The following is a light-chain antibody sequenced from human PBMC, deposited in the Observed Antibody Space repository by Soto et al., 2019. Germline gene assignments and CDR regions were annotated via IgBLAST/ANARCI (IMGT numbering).Light chain of an antibody. CDR3: QQYHRYST. J-gene: IGKJ1*01. Sequence: LARYQHNPGKAPKVLIYLASSLDSGVPARFSASGSGTEFTLTISSLQPDDFATYYCQQYHRYSTFGQGTRVEMK. V-gene: IGKV1-5*03. CDR2: LAS.